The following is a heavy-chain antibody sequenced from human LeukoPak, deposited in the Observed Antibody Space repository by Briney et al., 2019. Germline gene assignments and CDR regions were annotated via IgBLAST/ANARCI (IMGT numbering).Heavy chain of an antibody. CDR2: IYYSGST. V-gene: IGHV4-39*07. CDR3: AREGVGATKY. Sequence: SETLSLTCTVSGGSISSSSYYWGWIRQPLGKGLEWSGSIYYSGSTYYNPSLKSRVTISVDTSKTQFSLKLSSVTAADTAVYYCAREGVGATKYWGQGTLVTVSS. J-gene: IGHJ4*02. CDR1: GGSISSSSYY. D-gene: IGHD1-26*01.